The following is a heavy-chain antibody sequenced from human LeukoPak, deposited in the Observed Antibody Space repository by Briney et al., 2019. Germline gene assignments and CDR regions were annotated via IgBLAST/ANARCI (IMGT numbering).Heavy chain of an antibody. V-gene: IGHV3-66*03. Sequence: GGSLRLSCAASGFIVSSKYMSWVRQAPGKGLEWVSAVYSNDNTYYADPVKGRFTISRDNSKNTLYLQMNSLRAEDTAVYYCAKDRDQQWLIDYWGQGTLVTVSS. CDR3: AKDRDQQWLIDY. J-gene: IGHJ4*02. CDR2: VYSNDNT. D-gene: IGHD6-19*01. CDR1: GFIVSSKY.